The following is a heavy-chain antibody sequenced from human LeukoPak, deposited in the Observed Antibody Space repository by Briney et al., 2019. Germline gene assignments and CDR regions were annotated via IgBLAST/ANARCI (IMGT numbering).Heavy chain of an antibody. CDR3: AKDLGDYDGNSDLNY. J-gene: IGHJ4*02. CDR2: ISYDGSNK. CDR1: GFTFSNYG. Sequence: SGRSLRLSCAASGFTFSNYGMHWVRQAPGKGLEWVAIISYDGSNKYYADSVKGRFTISRDNSKNTLYLQMNSLRAEDTAVYYCAKDLGDYDGNSDLNYWGQGTLVTVSS. V-gene: IGHV3-30*18. D-gene: IGHD4-23*01.